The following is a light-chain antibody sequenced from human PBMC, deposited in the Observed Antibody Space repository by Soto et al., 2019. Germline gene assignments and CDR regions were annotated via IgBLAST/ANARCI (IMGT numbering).Light chain of an antibody. CDR3: SSYAGSNIYV. V-gene: IGLV2-8*01. CDR2: EIN. J-gene: IGLJ7*01. Sequence: QSALTQPPSASGSPGQSVTITCTGTSSDVGAFNYVSWYQHHPGKAPKLMIFEINKRPSGVPDRFSGSKSSNTASLTVSGLQAEDEAEYYCSSYAGSNIYVFGGGTQLTVL. CDR1: SSDVGAFNY.